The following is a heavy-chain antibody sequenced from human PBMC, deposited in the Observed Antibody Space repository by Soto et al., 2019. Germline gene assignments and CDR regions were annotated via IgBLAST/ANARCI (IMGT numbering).Heavy chain of an antibody. V-gene: IGHV6-1*01. J-gene: IGHJ5*02. CDR2: TYYRSRFFS. CDR3: ARDRYTNSGWFDP. D-gene: IGHD2-2*02. CDR1: GDSVSSYSAA. Sequence: SQTLSLTCAISGDSVSSYSAAWNWIRQSPSGGLEWLGRTYYRSRFFSDYAESVKSRIIIKPDTTKNQFSLQLKSVTPEDTAVYYCARDRYTNSGWFDPWGQGTPVTVSS.